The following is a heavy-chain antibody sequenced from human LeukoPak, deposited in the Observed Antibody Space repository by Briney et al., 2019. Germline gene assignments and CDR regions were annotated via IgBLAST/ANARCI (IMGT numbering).Heavy chain of an antibody. V-gene: IGHV3-23*01. CDR1: GFTFSSYA. D-gene: IGHD3-10*01. Sequence: GGSLRLSCAASGFTFSSYAMSWVRQAPGKGLEWVSAISGSGGSTYYADSVKGRFTISRDNSKNTLYLQMNSLRAEDTAVYYCAKDSYYGSGVPGGYWGQGTLVTVSS. CDR3: AKDSYYGSGVPGGY. CDR2: ISGSGGST. J-gene: IGHJ4*02.